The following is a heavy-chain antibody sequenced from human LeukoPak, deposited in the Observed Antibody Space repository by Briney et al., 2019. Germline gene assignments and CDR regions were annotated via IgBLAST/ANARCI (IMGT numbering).Heavy chain of an antibody. CDR2: ISGSGGST. D-gene: IGHD4-23*01. J-gene: IGHJ4*02. Sequence: PGGSLRLSCAASGFTFSSYAMSWVRQAPGKGLEWVSAISGSGGSTYYADSEKGRFTISRDNSKNTLYLQMNSLRAEDTAVYYCARRTTVVGPAPFDHWGQGTLVTVSS. CDR3: ARRTTVVGPAPFDH. CDR1: GFTFSSYA. V-gene: IGHV3-23*01.